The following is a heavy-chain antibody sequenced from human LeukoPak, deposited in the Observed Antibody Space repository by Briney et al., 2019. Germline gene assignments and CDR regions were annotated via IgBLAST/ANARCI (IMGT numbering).Heavy chain of an antibody. CDR1: GGSISSSSYY. CDR2: IYYSGST. J-gene: IGHJ4*02. D-gene: IGHD4-17*01. CDR3: ARHYGDTYPSLVYYFDY. Sequence: SETLSLTCTVSGGSISSSSYYWGWVRQPPGKGLEWIGSIYYSGSTYYNPSLKSRVTISVDTSKNQFSLKLSAVTAADTAVYYCARHYGDTYPSLVYYFDYWGQGTLVTVSS. V-gene: IGHV4-39*01.